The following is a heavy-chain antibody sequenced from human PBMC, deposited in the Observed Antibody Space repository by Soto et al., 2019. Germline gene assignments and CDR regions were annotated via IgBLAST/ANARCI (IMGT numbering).Heavy chain of an antibody. Sequence: PGESLKISCRCSGYTFSNFWIAWVCHLPGKGLEWMGIIYPGDHETRYSPSFHGKVTISADKSINTAYLQWSSLEASDSAFYYCARSPRSSPYFDYWGQGALVTVSS. D-gene: IGHD6-13*01. J-gene: IGHJ4*02. CDR1: GYTFSNFW. CDR2: IYPGDHET. V-gene: IGHV5-51*01. CDR3: ARSPRSSPYFDY.